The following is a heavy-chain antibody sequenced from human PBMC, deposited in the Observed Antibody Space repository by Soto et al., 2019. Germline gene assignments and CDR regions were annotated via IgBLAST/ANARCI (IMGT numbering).Heavy chain of an antibody. CDR2: IYYSGST. D-gene: IGHD3-10*01. CDR3: ARLLFGAANWFDP. CDR1: GGSISSSSYY. V-gene: IGHV4-39*07. J-gene: IGHJ5*02. Sequence: SETLSLTCTVSGGSISSSSYYWGWIRQPPGKGLEWIGSIYYSGSTYYNLSLKSRVTISVDTSKNQFSLKLSSVTAADTAVYYCARLLFGAANWFDPWGQGTLVTVS.